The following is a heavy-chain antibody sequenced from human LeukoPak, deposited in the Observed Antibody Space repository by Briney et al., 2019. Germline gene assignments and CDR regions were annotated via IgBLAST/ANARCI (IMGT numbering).Heavy chain of an antibody. D-gene: IGHD3-16*01. CDR2: IFSSGSS. CDR1: GGSISSSSYY. CDR3: AREGGGFDY. V-gene: IGHV4-39*07. Sequence: SETLSLTCTVSGGSISSSSYYWGWIRQPPGKGLEWIGSIFSSGSSKYNPSLKSRVIMSVDTSKNQFSLKLTSVTAADTAVYYCAREGGGFDYWGQGTLVTVSS. J-gene: IGHJ4*02.